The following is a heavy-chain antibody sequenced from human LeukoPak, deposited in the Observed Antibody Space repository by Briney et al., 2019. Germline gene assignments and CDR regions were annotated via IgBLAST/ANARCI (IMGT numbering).Heavy chain of an antibody. J-gene: IGHJ3*02. V-gene: IGHV3-7*04. CDR3: ARYNLLRYFAWSRVSHDM. CDR1: GFTFTSYW. Sequence: GGSLRLSCAAPGFTFTSYWRSWVRQAPGKGLEWVANIKQDGSEKYYVDSVKGRFTTSRDNAKKSLYLQMNTLGAEAPPVYYFARYNLLRYFAWSRVSHDMGGEGTMVSVS. CDR2: IKQDGSEK. D-gene: IGHD3-9*01.